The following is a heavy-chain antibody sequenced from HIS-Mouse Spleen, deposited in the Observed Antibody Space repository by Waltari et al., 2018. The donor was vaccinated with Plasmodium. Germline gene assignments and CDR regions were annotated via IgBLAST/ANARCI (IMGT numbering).Heavy chain of an antibody. CDR3: ARLRYSYGYFDY. CDR1: GGSISSYY. V-gene: IGHV4-59*08. D-gene: IGHD5-18*01. J-gene: IGHJ4*02. CDR2: IYYSGST. Sequence: QVQLQESGPGLVKPSETLSLTCTVSGGSISSYYWSWIRQPPGKGLEWIGYIYYSGSTNYNPSLKSRGTISVDTSKNQFSLKLSSVTAADTAVYYCARLRYSYGYFDYWGQGTLVTVSS.